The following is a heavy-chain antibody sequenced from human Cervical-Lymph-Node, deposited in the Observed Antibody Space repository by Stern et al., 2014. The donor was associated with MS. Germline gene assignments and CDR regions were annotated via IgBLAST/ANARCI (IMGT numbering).Heavy chain of an antibody. D-gene: IGHD1-1*01. CDR3: ARDTSSPERSDW. CDR1: GFTVRRDY. J-gene: IGHJ4*02. Sequence: EVQLVESGGGVIQPGGSLRLSCTASGFTVRRDYMTWVRQAPGKGLEWVSLITNVGITFYSDSVKGRFTISRDDSKNTVYLHMTSLRAEDTAMYYCARDTSSPERSDWWGQGTLVTVSS. CDR2: ITNVGIT. V-gene: IGHV3-53*01.